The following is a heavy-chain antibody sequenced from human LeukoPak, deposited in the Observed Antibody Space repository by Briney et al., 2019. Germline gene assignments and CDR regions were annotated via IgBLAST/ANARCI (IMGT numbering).Heavy chain of an antibody. D-gene: IGHD2-2*01. Sequence: ASVKVSCKASGYTFTGYYMHWVRQAPGQGLEWMGWINPNSGGTNYAQKFQGRVTMTRDTSISTAYTELSRLRSDDTAVYYCARDGDIVVVPAAMRGDYWGQGTLVTVSS. CDR3: ARDGDIVVVPAAMRGDY. J-gene: IGHJ4*02. CDR2: INPNSGGT. V-gene: IGHV1-2*02. CDR1: GYTFTGYY.